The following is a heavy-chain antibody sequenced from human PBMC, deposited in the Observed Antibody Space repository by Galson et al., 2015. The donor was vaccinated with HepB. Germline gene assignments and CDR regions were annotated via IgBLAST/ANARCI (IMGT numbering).Heavy chain of an antibody. CDR3: ARSSGTSTGDLQH. CDR2: IYYTGST. Sequence: LSLTCTVSGGSISTYYWSWVRQPPGKGLEWIGCIYYTGSTNYNPSLKSRVTISVDTSKNQFSLTLNSVTAADTAVYYCARSSGTSTGDLQHWGQGTLASVSS. V-gene: IGHV4-59*01. CDR1: GGSISTYY. D-gene: IGHD2-8*02. J-gene: IGHJ1*01.